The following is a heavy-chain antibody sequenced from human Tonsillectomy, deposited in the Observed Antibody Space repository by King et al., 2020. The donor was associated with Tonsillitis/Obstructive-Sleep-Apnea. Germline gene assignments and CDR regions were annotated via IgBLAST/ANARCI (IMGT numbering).Heavy chain of an antibody. J-gene: IGHJ3*02. Sequence: VQLVESGGGVVQPGRSLRLSCVASGFSFSRYAMHWVRQAPGKGLEWVAVISYDGSEKYYADSVKGRFTISRDDSKNTLYLQMNSLRAEDTAVYYCTRDRVRKLWPFYAFYIWGQGNMVTVSS. CDR1: GFSFSRYA. D-gene: IGHD3-16*01. CDR3: TRDRVRKLWPFYAFYI. V-gene: IGHV3-30*04. CDR2: ISYDGSEK.